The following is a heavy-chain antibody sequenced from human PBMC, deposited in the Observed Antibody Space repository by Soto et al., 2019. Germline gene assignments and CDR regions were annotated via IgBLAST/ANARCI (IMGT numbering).Heavy chain of an antibody. CDR3: ARMSIVGRRDYYYGMDV. CDR1: EFSFDIYS. V-gene: IGHV3-21*01. J-gene: IGHJ6*02. CDR2: IRSSSSYI. Sequence: PVGSLRLSCAASEFSFDIYSMNWVRQAPGKGLEWVSSIRSSSSYIYCADSVKGRFSISRDNAKNSVVLQMNSLRVEDTAVYYCARMSIVGRRDYYYGMDVWGQGTTVT. D-gene: IGHD6-6*01.